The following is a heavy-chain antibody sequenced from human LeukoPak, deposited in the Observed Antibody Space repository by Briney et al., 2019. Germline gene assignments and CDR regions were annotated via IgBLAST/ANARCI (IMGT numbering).Heavy chain of an antibody. Sequence: PGGSLRLSCAASGFTFSNYGMHWVRQAPGKGLEWVAVFSYDGGNKYYLDSVKGRFTISRDNSKNILYLQVSSLRPEDTAVYYCARVGHIVAAGTYDYWGQGTLVTVSS. CDR3: ARVGHIVAAGTYDY. CDR1: GFTFSNYG. CDR2: FSYDGGNK. V-gene: IGHV3-30*03. J-gene: IGHJ4*02. D-gene: IGHD6-13*01.